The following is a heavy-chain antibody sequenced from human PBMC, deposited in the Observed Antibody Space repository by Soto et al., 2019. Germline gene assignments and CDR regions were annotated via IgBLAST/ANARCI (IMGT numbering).Heavy chain of an antibody. CDR2: ISSNSAYI. D-gene: IGHD6-13*01. V-gene: IGHV3-21*01. CDR1: GFTFRIFT. CDR3: TRDASRDSSARGWFDP. J-gene: IGHJ5*02. Sequence: PGGSLRLSCAASGFTFRIFTMNWVRQAPGKGLEWVSTISSNSAYIYYTDALRGRFTISSDKAKNSLHLQMNSLRAEDTAVYYCTRDASRDSSARGWFDPWGPGTLVTVSS.